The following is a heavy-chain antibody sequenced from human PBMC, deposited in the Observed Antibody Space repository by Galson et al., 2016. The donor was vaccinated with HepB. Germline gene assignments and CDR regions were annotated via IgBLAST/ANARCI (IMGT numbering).Heavy chain of an antibody. CDR1: GHSVSSKSAT. Sequence: CAIPGHSVSSKSATWNWIRQSPSRGLEWLGRTYYRSKWYNDYALSVKSRITINPDTSKNQFSLQLNSVTPEDTAVYYCARVRSGYSGYANPYYYGMDVWGQGTTVTVSS. V-gene: IGHV6-1*01. J-gene: IGHJ6*02. CDR2: TYYRSKWYN. CDR3: ARVRSGYSGYANPYYYGMDV. D-gene: IGHD5-12*01.